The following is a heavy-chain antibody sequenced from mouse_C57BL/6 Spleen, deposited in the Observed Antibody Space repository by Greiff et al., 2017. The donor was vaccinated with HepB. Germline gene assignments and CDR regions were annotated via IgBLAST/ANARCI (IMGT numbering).Heavy chain of an antibody. J-gene: IGHJ2*01. D-gene: IGHD1-1*01. V-gene: IGHV14-1*01. CDR3: TALPLYYYGSSYYFDY. CDR1: GFNIKDYY. Sequence: VQLQQSGAELVRPGASVKLSCTASGFNIKDYYMHWVKQRPEQGLEWIGRIDPEDGDTEYAPKFQGKATMTADTSSNTAYLQLSSLTSEDTAVYYCTALPLYYYGSSYYFDYWGQGTTLTVAS. CDR2: IDPEDGDT.